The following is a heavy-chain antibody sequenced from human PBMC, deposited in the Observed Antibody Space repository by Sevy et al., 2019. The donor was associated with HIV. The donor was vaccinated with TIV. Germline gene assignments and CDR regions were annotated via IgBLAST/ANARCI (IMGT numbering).Heavy chain of an antibody. J-gene: IGHJ2*01. V-gene: IGHV3-13*01. CDR3: VRAGGTFDSYWYFDL. CDR2: ISPVDDT. CDR1: GFTSTDYD. D-gene: IGHD1-26*01. Sequence: GGSLRLSCAASGFTSTDYDMHWVRQGSGRGLEWVSGISPVDDTNYPDFLKGRFTISRENAKKSLFLQINSLRAEDTAVYYCVRAGGTFDSYWYFDLWGRGTLVTVSS.